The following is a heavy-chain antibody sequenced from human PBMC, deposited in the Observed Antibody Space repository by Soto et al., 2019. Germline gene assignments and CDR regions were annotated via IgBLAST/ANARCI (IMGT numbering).Heavy chain of an antibody. Sequence: ASVKVSCKASGYTFTSYAMHWVRQAPGQRLEWMGWINAGNGNTKYSQKFQGRVTITRDTSASTAYMELSSLRSEDTAVYYCARDRGREWLLQYYYGMDVWGQGTTVTVS. J-gene: IGHJ6*02. V-gene: IGHV1-3*01. CDR2: INAGNGNT. CDR3: ARDRGREWLLQYYYGMDV. CDR1: GYTFTSYA. D-gene: IGHD3-3*01.